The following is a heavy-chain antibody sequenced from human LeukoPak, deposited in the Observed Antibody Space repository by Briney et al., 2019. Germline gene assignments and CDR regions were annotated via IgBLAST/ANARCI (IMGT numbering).Heavy chain of an antibody. CDR1: GDSVSSNSAA. CDR3: AVDYYDNWFDP. Sequence: SQTLSLTCAISGDSVSSNSAARHWIRQSPSRGLEWLGRTYYRSKWYNDYAVSVKSRITINPDTSKNQFSLQLNSVTPEDTAVYYCAVDYYDNWFDPWGQGTLVTVSS. CDR2: TYYRSKWYN. D-gene: IGHD3-22*01. V-gene: IGHV6-1*01. J-gene: IGHJ5*02.